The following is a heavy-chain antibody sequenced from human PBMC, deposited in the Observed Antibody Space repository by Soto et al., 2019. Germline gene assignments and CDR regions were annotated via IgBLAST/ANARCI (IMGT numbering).Heavy chain of an antibody. CDR3: AVSGKAGMDV. CDR2: IYNSGKS. CDR1: GGSISRGGFS. Sequence: QLQLQESGSRLVKPSQTLSLTCAVSGGSISRGGFSWSWIRQPPGKGLEWIGYIYNSGKSYYNPSLESRVTMSIDRSKNHFSLNLTSMTAADTAVYYCAVSGKAGMDVWGQGTKVTVSS. J-gene: IGHJ6*02. V-gene: IGHV4-30-2*01. D-gene: IGHD3-10*01.